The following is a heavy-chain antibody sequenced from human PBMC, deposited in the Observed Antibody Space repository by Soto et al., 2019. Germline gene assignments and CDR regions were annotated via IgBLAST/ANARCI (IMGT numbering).Heavy chain of an antibody. CDR2: IRGSGGST. CDR3: AKGWGSAGEADI. CDR1: GFTFSSYA. D-gene: IGHD3-10*01. V-gene: IGHV3-23*01. Sequence: GGSLRLSCAASGFTFSSYAMSWVRQAPGKGLEWVSAIRGSGGSTYYADSVKGRFTISRDNSKNTLYLQMNSLRAEDTAVYYCAKGWGSAGEADIWGQGTMVTVSS. J-gene: IGHJ3*02.